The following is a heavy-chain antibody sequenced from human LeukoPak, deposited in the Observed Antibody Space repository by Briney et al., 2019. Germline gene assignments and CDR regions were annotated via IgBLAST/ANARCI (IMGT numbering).Heavy chain of an antibody. CDR1: GFTSSDYW. V-gene: IGHV3-74*01. Sequence: PGGSLRLSCATSGFTSSDYWMHWVRQAPGQGLVWVSRFKNDGSSATYADSVKGRFTISRDGAKNTLYLQMNSPRVEDTDVYYCARLTRVGYNSYVYWGQGTLVTVSS. CDR2: FKNDGSSA. J-gene: IGHJ1*01. CDR3: ARLTRVGYNSYVY. D-gene: IGHD5-24*01.